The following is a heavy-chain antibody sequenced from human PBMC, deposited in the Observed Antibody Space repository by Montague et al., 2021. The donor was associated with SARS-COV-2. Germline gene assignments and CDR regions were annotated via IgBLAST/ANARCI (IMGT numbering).Heavy chain of an antibody. J-gene: IGHJ6*02. CDR3: ARQDDILTGYYYYGMTS. CDR2: IYYSGST. Sequence: SETLSLTCTVSGGSISSSSYYWGWIRQPPGKGLEWIGSIYYSGSTYYXPSLKSRVTISVDTSKNQFSLKLSSVTAADTAVYYCARQDDILTGYYYYGMTSGAKGPRSPSP. V-gene: IGHV4-39*01. CDR1: GGSISSSSYY. D-gene: IGHD3-9*01.